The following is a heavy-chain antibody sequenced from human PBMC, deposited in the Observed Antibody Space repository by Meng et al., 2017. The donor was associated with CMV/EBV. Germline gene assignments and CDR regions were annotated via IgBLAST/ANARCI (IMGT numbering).Heavy chain of an antibody. CDR2: INPSGGST. J-gene: IGHJ4*02. V-gene: IGHV1-46*01. CDR3: ARADGRGGY. D-gene: IGHD1-1*01. Sequence: ASVKVSCKVSGYTLTELSRHWVRQAPGQGLEWMGIINPSGGSTSHAQKFQGRVTMTRDTSTSTVYMELSSLRSEDTAVYYCARADGRGGYWGQGTLVTVSS. CDR1: GYTLTELS.